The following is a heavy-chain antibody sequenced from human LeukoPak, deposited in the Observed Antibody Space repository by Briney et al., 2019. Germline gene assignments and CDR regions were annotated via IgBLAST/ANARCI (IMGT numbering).Heavy chain of an antibody. J-gene: IGHJ3*02. Sequence: PSETLSLTCTVSGGSISRYYWSWIRQPPGKGLEWIGYIYYSGTTNYNPSLKSRVTISVDTSKDQFSLKLSSVTAADTAVHYCARLDAREDDAFDIWGQGTMVTVSS. D-gene: IGHD1-26*01. CDR3: ARLDAREDDAFDI. CDR2: IYYSGTT. CDR1: GGSISRYY. V-gene: IGHV4-59*08.